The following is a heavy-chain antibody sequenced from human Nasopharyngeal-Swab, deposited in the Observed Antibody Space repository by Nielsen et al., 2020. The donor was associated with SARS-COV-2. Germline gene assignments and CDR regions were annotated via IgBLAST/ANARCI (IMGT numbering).Heavy chain of an antibody. D-gene: IGHD6-19*01. CDR2: ISYDGSNK. Sequence: GGSLRLSCAASGVTFSSYSIHWVRQAPGKGLEWVAVISYDGSNKYYTDSVKGRFTISRDNSKNTLYLQMNSLRAEDTAVYYCARVAPVAGTGFDYWGQGTLVTVSS. V-gene: IGHV3-30*04. J-gene: IGHJ4*02. CDR3: ARVAPVAGTGFDY. CDR1: GVTFSSYS.